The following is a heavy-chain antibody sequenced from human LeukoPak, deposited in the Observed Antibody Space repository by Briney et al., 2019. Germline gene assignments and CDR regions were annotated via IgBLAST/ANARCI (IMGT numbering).Heavy chain of an antibody. CDR1: GLTLSNVW. V-gene: IGHV3-15*07. CDR3: TQGSGQYFDY. D-gene: IGHD2-15*01. Sequence: GGSLRLSCAVSGLTLSNVWMNWVRQAPGKGLEWVGRIRSRGDGGTTDFAAPVKGRFTISRDDSKNALYLQMNSLTSEDTAVYYCTQGSGQYFDYWGQGTLVTVSS. J-gene: IGHJ4*02. CDR2: IRSRGDGGTT.